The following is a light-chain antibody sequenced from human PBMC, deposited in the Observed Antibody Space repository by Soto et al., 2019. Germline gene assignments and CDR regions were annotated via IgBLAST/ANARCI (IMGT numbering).Light chain of an antibody. CDR2: EAS. CDR3: QQYNDYYAWT. Sequence: DIQMTQSPSSLSASVGDRVTITCRASQSISSYLNWYQQKPGKAPKLLIYEASILQNGVPSRFRGTESGTEFTLTISSLRTDDFANYYCQQYNDYYAWTFGHGTKVDIK. J-gene: IGKJ1*01. CDR1: QSISSY. V-gene: IGKV1-39*01.